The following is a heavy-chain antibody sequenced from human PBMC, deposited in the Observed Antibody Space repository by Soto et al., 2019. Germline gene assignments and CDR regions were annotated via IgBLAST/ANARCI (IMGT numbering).Heavy chain of an antibody. CDR3: ARALATDYDFWSGYRYFDY. D-gene: IGHD3-3*01. CDR2: IKQDGSEK. CDR1: GFTFSSYW. V-gene: IGHV3-7*01. J-gene: IGHJ4*02. Sequence: GGSLRLSCAASGFTFSSYWMSWVRQAPGKGLEWVANIKQDGSEKYYVDSVKGRFTISRDNAKNSLYLQMNSLRAEDTAVYYCARALATDYDFWSGYRYFDYWGQGTLVTVSS.